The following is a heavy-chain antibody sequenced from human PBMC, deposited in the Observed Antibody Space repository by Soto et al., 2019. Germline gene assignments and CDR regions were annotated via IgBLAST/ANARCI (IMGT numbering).Heavy chain of an antibody. Sequence: SVKASCKASGGTLSRDAISLVRQAPGQGLEWMGGIIPMFGTAKYVQKFQGRLTITADESTTTAYLELRSLRSDDTAVYYCARGVVVVAASQLGWFDPWGQGTLVTVS. CDR1: GGTLSRDA. D-gene: IGHD2-15*01. V-gene: IGHV1-69*13. CDR2: IIPMFGTA. J-gene: IGHJ5*02. CDR3: ARGVVVVAASQLGWFDP.